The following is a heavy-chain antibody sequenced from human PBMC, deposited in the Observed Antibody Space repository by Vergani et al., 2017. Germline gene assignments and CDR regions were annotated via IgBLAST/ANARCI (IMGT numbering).Heavy chain of an antibody. CDR2: IIPICGTA. D-gene: IGHD3-9*01. V-gene: IGHV1-69*12. CDR1: GGTFSSYA. Sequence: QVQLVQSGAEVKKPGSSVKVSCKASGGTFSSYAISWVRQAPGQGLEWMGGIIPICGTANYAQKFQGRVTITADESTSTAYMELSSLRSEDTAVYYCARRAYYDILTGYDGFDPWGQGTLVTVSS. CDR3: ARRAYYDILTGYDGFDP. J-gene: IGHJ5*02.